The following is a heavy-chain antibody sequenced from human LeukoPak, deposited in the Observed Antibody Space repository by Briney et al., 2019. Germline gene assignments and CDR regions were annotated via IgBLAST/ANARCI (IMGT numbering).Heavy chain of an antibody. V-gene: IGHV3-21*01. J-gene: IGHJ6*04. CDR1: GFTFSSYS. CDR2: ISGTSSYI. D-gene: IGHD3-10*02. CDR3: AELGITMIGGV. Sequence: GGSLRLSCAASGFTFSSYSMNWVRQAPGKGLEWVSFISGTSSYIYYADSVKGRFTISRDNAKNSLYLQMNSLRAEDTAVYYCAELGITMIGGVWGKGTTVTISS.